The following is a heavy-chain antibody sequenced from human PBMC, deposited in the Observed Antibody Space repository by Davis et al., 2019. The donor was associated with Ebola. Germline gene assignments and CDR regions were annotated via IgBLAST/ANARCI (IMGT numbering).Heavy chain of an antibody. CDR1: GGSMDSYY. J-gene: IGHJ4*02. CDR2: VYFSGST. V-gene: IGHV4-4*07. D-gene: IGHD2-2*02. CDR3: ARGQDSSYTVKWARFDS. Sequence: SETLSLTCSVPGGSMDSYYWSWIRQPAGGGLEWIGRVYFSGSTSYNPSLESRVTMSVDRSKNQFSLRLTSVTAADTAVYFCARGQDSSYTVKWARFDSWGQGTLVTVSS.